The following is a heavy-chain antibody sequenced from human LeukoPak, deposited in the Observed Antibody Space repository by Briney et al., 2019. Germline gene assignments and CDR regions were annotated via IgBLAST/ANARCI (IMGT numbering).Heavy chain of an antibody. D-gene: IGHD1-1*01. CDR2: IPNGGTT. V-gene: IGHV4-59*01. Sequence: SEPLSLTCTVSGGSISSYYWSWIRQPPGEGLEWIGYIPNGGTTKYNPSLKSRVTISVDTSNNQLSLRLSSVTAADTAVYHCVRLQPNTGEWAFDIWGQGTMVSVSS. J-gene: IGHJ3*02. CDR1: GGSISSYY. CDR3: VRLQPNTGEWAFDI.